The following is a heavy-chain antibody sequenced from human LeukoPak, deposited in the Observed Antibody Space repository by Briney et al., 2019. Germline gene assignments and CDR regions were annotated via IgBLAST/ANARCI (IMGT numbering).Heavy chain of an antibody. D-gene: IGHD5-18*01. CDR2: IYYSGST. CDR3: ARAISGYSYGYYYFDY. J-gene: IGHJ4*02. CDR1: GFTVSSNY. Sequence: GSLRLSCAVSGFTVSSNYVSWVRQAPGKGLEWIGYIYYSGSTNYNPSLKSRVTISVDTSKNQFSLKLSSVTAADTAVYYCARAISGYSYGYYYFDYWGQGTLVTVSS. V-gene: IGHV4-59*02.